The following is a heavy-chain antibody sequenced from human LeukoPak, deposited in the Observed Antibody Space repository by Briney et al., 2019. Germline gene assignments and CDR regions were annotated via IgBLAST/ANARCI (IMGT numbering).Heavy chain of an antibody. CDR2: IYYSGST. CDR1: GGSISSSSYY. CDR3: ASSPRDGYNVGFDY. J-gene: IGHJ4*02. D-gene: IGHD5-24*01. V-gene: IGHV4-39*01. Sequence: SETLSLTCTVSGGSISSSSYYWGWIRQPPGKGLEWIGSIYYSGSTYYNPSLKSRFTISVDTSKNQFSLKLSSVTAADTAVYYCASSPRDGYNVGFDYWGQGTLVTVSS.